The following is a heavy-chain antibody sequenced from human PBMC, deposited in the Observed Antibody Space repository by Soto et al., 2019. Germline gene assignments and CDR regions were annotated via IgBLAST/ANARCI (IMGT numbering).Heavy chain of an antibody. Sequence: PGGSLRLSCAASGFTFSSYGMHWVRQAPGKGLEWVAVIWYDGSNKYYADSVKGRFTISRDNSKNTLYLQMNSLRAEDTAVYYCARENYGDYAAFDIWGQGTMVTVSS. D-gene: IGHD4-17*01. J-gene: IGHJ3*02. CDR1: GFTFSSYG. V-gene: IGHV3-33*01. CDR3: ARENYGDYAAFDI. CDR2: IWYDGSNK.